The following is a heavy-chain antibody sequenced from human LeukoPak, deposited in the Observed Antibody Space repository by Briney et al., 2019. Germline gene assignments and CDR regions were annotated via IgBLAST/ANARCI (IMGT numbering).Heavy chain of an antibody. D-gene: IGHD2/OR15-2a*01. CDR3: ARASFGDPGYMDV. CDR1: GGSISSRNW. J-gene: IGHJ6*03. Sequence: SGTLSLTCAVSGGSISSRNWWSWVRAPPGKGLEWIGEIYHGGSINYNPSLKSRVTISVDKSKNQFSLKLSSVTAADTAVYYCARASFGDPGYMDVWGKGTTVTISS. V-gene: IGHV4-4*02. CDR2: IYHGGSI.